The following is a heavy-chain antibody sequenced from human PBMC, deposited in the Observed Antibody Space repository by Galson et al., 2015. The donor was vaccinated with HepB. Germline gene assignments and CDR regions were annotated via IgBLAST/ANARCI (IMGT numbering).Heavy chain of an antibody. CDR3: ATAYGWGVVAGPNWFDP. CDR1: GFTFSSYG. V-gene: IGHV3-30*03. J-gene: IGHJ5*02. Sequence: SLRLSCAASGFTFSSYGMHWVRQAPGKGLEWVAVISYDGSNKYYADSVKGRFTISRDNSKNTLYLQMNSLRAEDTAVYYCATAYGWGVVAGPNWFDPWGQGTLVTVSS. D-gene: IGHD2-8*02. CDR2: ISYDGSNK.